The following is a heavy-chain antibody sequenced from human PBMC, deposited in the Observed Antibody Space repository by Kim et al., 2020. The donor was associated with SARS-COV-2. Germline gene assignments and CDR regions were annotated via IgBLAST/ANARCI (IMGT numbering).Heavy chain of an antibody. CDR3: ASGSYYNPFDY. D-gene: IGHD3-10*01. CDR2: T. Sequence: TNTRPSFQGHVTISADKSISTAYLQWSSLKASDTAMYYCASGSYYNPFDYWGQGTLVTVSS. V-gene: IGHV5-10-1*01. J-gene: IGHJ4*02.